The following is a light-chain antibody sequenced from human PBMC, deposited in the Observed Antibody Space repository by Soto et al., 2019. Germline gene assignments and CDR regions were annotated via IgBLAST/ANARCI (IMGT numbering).Light chain of an antibody. V-gene: IGLV2-8*01. Sequence: QSALTQPPSASGSPGQSVTISCTGTSSDVGGSTYVSWYQQHPGKAPKLMIYEVSKRPSGVPDRFSGSKSGNTASLTVSGLQAEAEAVYHCSSYAGRSNMIFGGGTKLTVL. CDR1: SSDVGGSTY. CDR3: SSYAGRSNMI. J-gene: IGLJ2*01. CDR2: EVS.